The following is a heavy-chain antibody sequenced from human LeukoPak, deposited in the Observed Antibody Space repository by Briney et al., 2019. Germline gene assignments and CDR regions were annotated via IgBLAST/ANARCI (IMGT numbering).Heavy chain of an antibody. Sequence: GGSLRLSCAASGFTFSNYWMSWVRQAPGKGLEWVAIIKQDGNEKYYVDSVKGRFTISRDNAKNSLYLQMNSLRAEDTAVYYCARDKLYYYGSGSYLELDYWGQGTLVTVSS. D-gene: IGHD3-10*01. J-gene: IGHJ4*02. CDR3: ARDKLYYYGSGSYLELDY. V-gene: IGHV3-7*01. CDR1: GFTFSNYW. CDR2: IKQDGNEK.